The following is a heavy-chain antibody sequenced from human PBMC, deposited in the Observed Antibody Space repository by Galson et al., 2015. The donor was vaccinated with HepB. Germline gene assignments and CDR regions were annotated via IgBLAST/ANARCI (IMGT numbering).Heavy chain of an antibody. J-gene: IGHJ6*02. CDR3: ARVWERGRSTRWSNYYYGMDV. CDR1: GFTVSDYT. D-gene: IGHD3-16*01. CDR2: ISYDGNNK. Sequence: SLRLSCAASGFTVSDYTLHWVRQAPGKGLEWVAVISYDGNNKYYADSVKGRFTVFRDTSQSTLYLQMNSLRVEDTGVYYCARVWERGRSTRWSNYYYGMDVWGQGTTVTVSS. V-gene: IGHV3-30*14.